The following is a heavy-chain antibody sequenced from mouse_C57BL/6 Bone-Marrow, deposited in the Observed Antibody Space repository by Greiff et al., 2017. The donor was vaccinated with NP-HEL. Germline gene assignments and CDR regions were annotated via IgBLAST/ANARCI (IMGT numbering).Heavy chain of an antibody. Sequence: VKLQESGPGLVAPSQRLSITCTVSGFSLTSFGVDWVRQTPGKGLEWLGVIWGGGSTNYNSALMSRLSISKDNSKSQVFLKMNSQQTDDTAMYYCAKRDYSSRYFDVWGTGTTVTVSS. V-gene: IGHV2-9*01. D-gene: IGHD1-1*01. J-gene: IGHJ1*03. CDR2: IWGGGST. CDR1: GFSLTSFG. CDR3: AKRDYSSRYFDV.